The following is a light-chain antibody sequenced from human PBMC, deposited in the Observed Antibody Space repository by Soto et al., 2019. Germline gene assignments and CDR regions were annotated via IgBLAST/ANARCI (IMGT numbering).Light chain of an antibody. Sequence: DIPMTQAPSFVSASGGDRVTITGLVIQAVSTWLAWYQQKPGDAPKLLIYAASTLQSGVPSRVSGSGSGTDVTLTMRSLQPEEFATYYCQRSNRFPRTFGGGTKVEIK. CDR1: QAVSTW. CDR2: AAS. J-gene: IGKJ4*01. V-gene: IGKV1-12*01. CDR3: QRSNRFPRT.